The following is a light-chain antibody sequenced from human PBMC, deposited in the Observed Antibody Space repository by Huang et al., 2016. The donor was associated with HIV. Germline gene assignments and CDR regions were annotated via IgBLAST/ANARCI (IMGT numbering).Light chain of an antibody. J-gene: IGKJ2*01. CDR1: QTVSKY. Sequence: EIVLTQSPDTLSLSPGERATISCRVSQTVSKYLAWYQHKPGQSPRLLIYDASKRAAGIPARFSGIGSGTDFTLSISSLEPEDFAVYYCQQRDNWPPMYTFGQGTKLEIK. CDR2: DAS. CDR3: QQRDNWPPMYT. V-gene: IGKV3-11*01.